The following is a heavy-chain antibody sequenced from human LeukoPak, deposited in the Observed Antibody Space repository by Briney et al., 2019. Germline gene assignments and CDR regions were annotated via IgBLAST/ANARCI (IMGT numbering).Heavy chain of an antibody. CDR1: EFTFTSYE. D-gene: IGHD3-22*01. Sequence: GGSLRLSCAASEFTFTSYELNWVRQAPGKGLEWVSYISSSGNTISYADSVKGRFTISRDNAKNSLYLQMNSLRAEDTAVYYCARTNYYDSSPFDYWGQGTLVTVSS. J-gene: IGHJ4*02. CDR2: ISSSGNTI. CDR3: ARTNYYDSSPFDY. V-gene: IGHV3-48*03.